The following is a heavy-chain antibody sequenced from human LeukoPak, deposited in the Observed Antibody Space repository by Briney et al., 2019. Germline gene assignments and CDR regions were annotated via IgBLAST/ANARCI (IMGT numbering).Heavy chain of an antibody. CDR1: GFTFSSYA. CDR3: AKESGTYSLLCDY. J-gene: IGHJ4*02. CDR2: IRYDGSDK. Sequence: GGSLRLSCAASGFTFSSYAMSWVRQAPGKGLEWVAFIRYDGSDKYYADSVKGRFTISRDNSKNTLFLQMNSLRAEDTALYYCAKESGTYSLLCDYWGQGTLVTVSS. V-gene: IGHV3-30*02. D-gene: IGHD1-26*01.